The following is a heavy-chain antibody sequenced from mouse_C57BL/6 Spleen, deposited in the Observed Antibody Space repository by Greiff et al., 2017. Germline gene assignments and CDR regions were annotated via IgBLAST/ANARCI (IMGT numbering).Heavy chain of an antibody. D-gene: IGHD2-12*01. V-gene: IGHV1-72*01. CDR3: ESWESPYYSYWFAY. J-gene: IGHJ3*01. CDR1: GYTFTSYW. CDR2: IAPNSGGT. Sequence: VQLQQPGAELVKPGASVKLSCKASGYTFTSYWMHWVKQRPGRGLEWIGRIAPNSGGTKYTEKFKSKATLTVDKPSSTAYMQLSRLTSEDSAVXYCESWESPYYSYWFAYWGQGTLVTVSA.